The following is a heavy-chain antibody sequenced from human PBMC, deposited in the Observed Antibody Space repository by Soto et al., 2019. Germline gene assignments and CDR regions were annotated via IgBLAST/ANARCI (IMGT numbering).Heavy chain of an antibody. V-gene: IGHV3-11*06. CDR3: ARDDSSGYCDY. CDR1: GFTFSDYY. J-gene: IGHJ4*02. CDR2: ISSSSSHT. Sequence: PVGSLRLSCAASGFTFSDYYMSWIRQAPGKGLEWVSYISSSSSHTNYADSVKGRLTISRDNAKNSLYLQMNSLRADDTAVYYCARDDSSGYCDYWGQGTLVTVSS. D-gene: IGHD3-22*01.